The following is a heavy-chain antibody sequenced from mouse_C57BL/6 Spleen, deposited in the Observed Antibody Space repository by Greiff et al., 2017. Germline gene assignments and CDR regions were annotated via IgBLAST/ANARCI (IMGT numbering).Heavy chain of an antibody. CDR2: INPNNGGT. CDR3: ARIEIYDGYPAWFAY. CDR1: GYTFTDYY. V-gene: IGHV1-26*01. J-gene: IGHJ3*01. D-gene: IGHD2-3*01. Sequence: EVQLQQSGPELVKPGASVKISCKASGYTFTDYYMNWVKQSHGKSLEWIGDINPNNGGTSYNQKFKGKATLTVDKSSSTAYMELRSLTSADSAVYYGARIEIYDGYPAWFAYWGQGTLVTVSA.